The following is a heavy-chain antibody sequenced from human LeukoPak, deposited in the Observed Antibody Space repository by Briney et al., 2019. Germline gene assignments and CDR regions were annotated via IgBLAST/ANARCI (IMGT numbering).Heavy chain of an antibody. V-gene: IGHV4-34*01. CDR3: ARGRRTWSSGMGNDY. Sequence: PSETLSLTCAVYGGSFSGYYWSWIRQPPGKGPEWIGEINHSGSTNYNPSLKSRVTISVDTSKNQFSLKLSSVTAADTAVYYCARGRRTWSSGMGNDYWGQGTLVTVSS. D-gene: IGHD6-19*01. CDR1: GGSFSGYY. CDR2: INHSGST. J-gene: IGHJ4*02.